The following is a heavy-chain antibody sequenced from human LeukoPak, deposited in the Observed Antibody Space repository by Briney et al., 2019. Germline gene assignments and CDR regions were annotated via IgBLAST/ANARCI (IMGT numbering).Heavy chain of an antibody. CDR2: ISYIGST. V-gene: IGHV4-59*11. J-gene: IGHJ3*02. Sequence: SETLTLTCAVSADSFSSHYWTWIRQPPGKGLEWIGYISYIGSTNYNPSLKSRVTISIDTSKNQFSLKLSTVTAADTAVYYCARDLVTVTKGFDIWGQGTMVTVSS. CDR1: ADSFSSHY. D-gene: IGHD4-17*01. CDR3: ARDLVTVTKGFDI.